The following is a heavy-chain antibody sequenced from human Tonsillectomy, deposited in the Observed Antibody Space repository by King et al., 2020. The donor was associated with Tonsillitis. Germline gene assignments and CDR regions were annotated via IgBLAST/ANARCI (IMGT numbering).Heavy chain of an antibody. V-gene: IGHV3-9*01. D-gene: IGHD3-16*01. CDR2: IVWNSENI. CDR1: GFTFDDYA. J-gene: IGHJ4*02. CDR3: VIDLGRSTDPYYFAH. Sequence: VQLVESGGALVQPGRSLRLSCAASGFTFDDYAMHWVRQAPGKGLEWVSGIVWNSENIGYADSVKGRFTIARDNAKNSLYLQMNSLRPEDTALYYCVIDLGRSTDPYYFAHWGQGTLVTVSS.